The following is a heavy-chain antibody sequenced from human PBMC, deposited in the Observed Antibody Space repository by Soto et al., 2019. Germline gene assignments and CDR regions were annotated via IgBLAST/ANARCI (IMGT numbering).Heavy chain of an antibody. Sequence: QITLKESGPTLVKPTQTLTLTCTFSGFSLSTSGVGVGWIRQPPGKALEWLALIYWDDDNRYSPSLKSRLTNXKXTXXNQVVLTMTNMDPVDTATYYCAHHRARNPQSYFDYWGQGTMVTVSS. CDR1: GFSLSTSGVG. V-gene: IGHV2-5*02. CDR3: AHHRARNPQSYFDY. CDR2: IYWDDDN. J-gene: IGHJ4*02. D-gene: IGHD1-1*01.